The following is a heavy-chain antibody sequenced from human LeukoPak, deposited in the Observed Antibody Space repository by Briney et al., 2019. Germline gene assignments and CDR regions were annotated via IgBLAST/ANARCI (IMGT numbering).Heavy chain of an antibody. D-gene: IGHD1-26*01. Sequence: SGGSLRLSCAASGFTFSSYAMHWVRQAPGKGLEWVAVISYDGSNKYYADSVKGRFTTSRDNSKNTLYLQMNSLRAEDTAIYYCAKDLSGSYRGSDYWGQGTLVTVSS. V-gene: IGHV3-30-3*01. CDR1: GFTFSSYA. CDR3: AKDLSGSYRGSDY. CDR2: ISYDGSNK. J-gene: IGHJ4*02.